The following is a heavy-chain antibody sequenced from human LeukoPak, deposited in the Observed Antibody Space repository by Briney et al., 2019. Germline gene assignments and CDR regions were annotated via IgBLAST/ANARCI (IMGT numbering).Heavy chain of an antibody. J-gene: IGHJ4*02. Sequence: SVKVSCKASGGTFSSYAISWVRLAPGQGLEWMGGIIPIFGTANYAQKFQGRVTITADESTSTAYMELSSLRSEDTAVYYCARGRLNHYYDSSGYFDYWGQGTLVTVSS. CDR2: IIPIFGTA. CDR3: ARGRLNHYYDSSGYFDY. CDR1: GGTFSSYA. V-gene: IGHV1-69*13. D-gene: IGHD3-22*01.